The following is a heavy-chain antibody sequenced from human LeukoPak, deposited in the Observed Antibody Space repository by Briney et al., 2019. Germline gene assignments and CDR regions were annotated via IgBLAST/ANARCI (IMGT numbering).Heavy chain of an antibody. Sequence: PGGSLRLSCTASGFTFSRYAMRRVRQAPAKGLEWVSAISGSGGSTFYADSVKGRFTISRDNSKNTLYLQMNSLRAEDTAVYYCAKQGYYYDSSGYYVFFDYWGQGTLVTVSS. V-gene: IGHV3-23*01. CDR2: ISGSGGST. CDR1: GFTFSRYA. CDR3: AKQGYYYDSSGYYVFFDY. D-gene: IGHD3-22*01. J-gene: IGHJ4*02.